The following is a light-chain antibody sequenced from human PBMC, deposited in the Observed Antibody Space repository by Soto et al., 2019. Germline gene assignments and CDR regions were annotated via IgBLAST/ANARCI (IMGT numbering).Light chain of an antibody. CDR3: VLYMGSGLSV. Sequence: QTVVTQEPSFSVSPGGTVTLTCGLSSGSVSTSYYASWYQQTPGQAPRTLIYSTNTRSSGVPDRFSGSILGNKAALTITGAQADDESDYYCVLYMGSGLSVFGGGTKVTVL. CDR1: SGSVSTSYY. J-gene: IGLJ3*02. CDR2: STN. V-gene: IGLV8-61*01.